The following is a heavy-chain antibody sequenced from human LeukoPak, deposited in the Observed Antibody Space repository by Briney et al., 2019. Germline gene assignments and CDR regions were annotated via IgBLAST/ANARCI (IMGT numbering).Heavy chain of an antibody. Sequence: SGKVSCKASGGTFSSYAISWVRQPPGQGLEWMGGIIPIFGTANYAQKFQGRVTITTDESTSTAYMELSSLRSEDTAVYYCARLFIGARDSSGYYYGSYYFDYWGQGTLVTVSS. V-gene: IGHV1-69*05. D-gene: IGHD3-22*01. CDR2: IIPIFGTA. CDR3: ARLFIGARDSSGYYYGSYYFDY. J-gene: IGHJ4*02. CDR1: GGTFSSYA.